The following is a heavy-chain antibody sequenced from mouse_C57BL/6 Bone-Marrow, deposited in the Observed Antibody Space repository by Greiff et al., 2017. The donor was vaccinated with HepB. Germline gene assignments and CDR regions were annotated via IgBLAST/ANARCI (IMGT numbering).Heavy chain of an antibody. Sequence: QVQLQQSGAELAKPGASVKLSCKASGYTFTSYWMHWVKQRPGQGLEWIGYINPSSGYTKYNQKFKDKATLTADKSSSTAYMQLSSLTYEDSAVYYCARLPSLYYDYEAYWGQGTLVTVSA. CDR1: GYTFTSYW. V-gene: IGHV1-7*01. CDR3: ARLPSLYYDYEAY. J-gene: IGHJ3*01. CDR2: INPSSGYT. D-gene: IGHD2-4*01.